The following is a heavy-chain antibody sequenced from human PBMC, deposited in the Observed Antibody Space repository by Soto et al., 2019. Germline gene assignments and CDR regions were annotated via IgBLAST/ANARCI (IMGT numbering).Heavy chain of an antibody. CDR2: ISGYNGNT. V-gene: IGHV1-18*04. Sequence: ASVKVSCKASGYTFTSSSYGISGVRQAPGQGLEWMGWISGYNGNTNYAQELQGRVTMTTDTSTSTAYMELRSLRSDDTAVYYCARHFWAYCGGDCYLRYFDYWGKGTLVTVSS. J-gene: IGHJ4*02. D-gene: IGHD2-21*02. CDR1: GYTFTSSSYG. CDR3: ARHFWAYCGGDCYLRYFDY.